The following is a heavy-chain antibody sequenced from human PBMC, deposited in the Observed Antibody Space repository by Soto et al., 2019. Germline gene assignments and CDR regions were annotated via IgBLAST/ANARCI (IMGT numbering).Heavy chain of an antibody. CDR1: GFTFSSYG. V-gene: IGHV3-30*18. D-gene: IGHD2-2*01. CDR3: AKSYCSSTSCYWAFDY. CDR2: ISYDGSNK. J-gene: IGHJ4*02. Sequence: GGSLRLSCAASGFTFSSYGMHWVRQAPGKGLEWVAVISYDGSNKYYADSVKGRFTISRDNSKNTLYLQMNSLRAEDTAVYYCAKSYCSSTSCYWAFDYWGQGTLVTVSS.